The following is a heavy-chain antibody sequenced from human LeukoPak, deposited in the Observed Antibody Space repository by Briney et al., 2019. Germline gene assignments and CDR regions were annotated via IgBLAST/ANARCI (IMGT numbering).Heavy chain of an antibody. CDR3: ARAGAGTMVRGVIIPYYGMDV. Sequence: ASVKVSCKASGYTFTSYDISWVRQAPGQGLEWMGWISTYNGNTNYAQKFQGRVTMTRNTSISTAYMELSSLRSEDTAVYYCARAGAGTMVRGVIIPYYGMDVWGQGATVTVSS. CDR2: ISTYNGNT. J-gene: IGHJ6*02. V-gene: IGHV1-18*01. CDR1: GYTFTSYD. D-gene: IGHD3-10*01.